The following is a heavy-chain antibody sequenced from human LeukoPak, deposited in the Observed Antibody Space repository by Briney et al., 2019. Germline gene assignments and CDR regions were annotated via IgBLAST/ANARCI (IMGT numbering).Heavy chain of an antibody. J-gene: IGHJ5*02. D-gene: IGHD6-19*01. V-gene: IGHV4-30-2*01. CDR2: IYHSGSI. CDR3: ASTYYNLAVAGFDP. CDR1: GGSISSGGYS. Sequence: PSETLSLTCAVSGGSISSGGYSWSWIRQPPGKGLEWIGYIYHSGSIYYNPSLKSRVTTSVDKSKNQFSLKLSSVTAADTAVYYCASTYYNLAVAGFDPWGQGTLVTVSS.